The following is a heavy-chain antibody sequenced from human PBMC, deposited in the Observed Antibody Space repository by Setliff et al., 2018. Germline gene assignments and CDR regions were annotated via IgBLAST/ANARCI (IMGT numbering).Heavy chain of an antibody. D-gene: IGHD6-25*01. CDR3: ARAGLAAAGRKGVFDH. V-gene: IGHV1-46*01. Sequence: ASVKVSCKTSGYSFTSHYVHWVRQAPGRGLEWMGIINPGGLTSSSTQKFEGRVTMTRDTSTSTVYMELNSLTSDDTAVYYCARAGLAAAGRKGVFDHWGRGALVTVSS. CDR2: INPGGLTS. J-gene: IGHJ4*02. CDR1: GYSFTSHY.